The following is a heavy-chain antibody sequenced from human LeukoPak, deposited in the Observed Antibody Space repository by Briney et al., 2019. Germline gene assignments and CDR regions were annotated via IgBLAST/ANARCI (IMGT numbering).Heavy chain of an antibody. J-gene: IGHJ4*02. CDR2: ISYDGSNK. D-gene: IGHD5-12*01. Sequence: PGGSLRLSCAASGFTFSSYAMHWVRQAPGKGLEWVAVISYDGSNKYYADSVKGRFTISRDNSKNTLYLQMNSLRAEDTAAYYCARARDIVATIRVLYFDYWGQGTLVTVSS. CDR1: GFTFSSYA. V-gene: IGHV3-30*04. CDR3: ARARDIVATIRVLYFDY.